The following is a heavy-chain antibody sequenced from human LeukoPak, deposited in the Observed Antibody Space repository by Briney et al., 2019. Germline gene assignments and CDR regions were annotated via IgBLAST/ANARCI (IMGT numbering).Heavy chain of an antibody. D-gene: IGHD6-19*01. CDR2: IDRTDGST. CDR3: AKSIAVAGLSGDY. CDR1: GSTLTSYA. J-gene: IGHJ4*02. Sequence: GGSLRLSCAASGSTLTSYAMTWVRLAPGRGLEWVSTIDRTDGSTYYAESVKGRFTISRDNSKNTLYLQMNSLRAEDTAVYYCAKSIAVAGLSGDYWGQGTLVTVSS. V-gene: IGHV3-23*01.